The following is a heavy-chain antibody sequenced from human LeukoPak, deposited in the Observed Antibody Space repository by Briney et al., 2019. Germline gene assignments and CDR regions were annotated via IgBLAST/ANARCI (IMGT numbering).Heavy chain of an antibody. CDR1: GGSISSGDYY. D-gene: IGHD3-16*01. V-gene: IGHV4-30-4*01. J-gene: IGHJ6*02. Sequence: SETLSLTCTVSGGSISSGDYYWSWIRQPPGKGLEWIGYIYYSGGTDYNPSLKSRVSISVDTSKSQFSLRLSSVTAADTAVYYCAGGVLTRDYYYGMDVWGQGTTVTVS. CDR2: IYYSGGT. CDR3: AGGVLTRDYYYGMDV.